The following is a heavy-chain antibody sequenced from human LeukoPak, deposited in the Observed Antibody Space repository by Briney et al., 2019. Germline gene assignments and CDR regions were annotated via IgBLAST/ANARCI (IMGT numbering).Heavy chain of an antibody. CDR2: ISYDGSNK. CDR3: AKTPYSGSLYNVDY. Sequence: GGSLRLSCAASGFTFSSYGMHWVRQAPGKGLEWVAVISYDGSNKYYADSVKGRFTISRDNSKNTLYLQMNSLRAEDTAVYYCAKTPYSGSLYNVDYWGQGTLVTVSS. V-gene: IGHV3-30*18. CDR1: GFTFSSYG. D-gene: IGHD1-26*01. J-gene: IGHJ4*02.